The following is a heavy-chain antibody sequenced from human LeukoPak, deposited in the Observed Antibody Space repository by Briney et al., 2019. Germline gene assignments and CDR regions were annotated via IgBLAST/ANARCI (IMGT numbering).Heavy chain of an antibody. J-gene: IGHJ1*01. Sequence: PGRSLRLSCAASGFTFSSYGMHGVRQAPGKGLEWVAVISYDGSNKYYADSVKGRFTISRDNSKNTLYLQMNSLRAEDTAVYYCAKDKWQIAAAGNPLGSWGQGTLVTVSS. CDR1: GFTFSSYG. CDR3: AKDKWQIAAAGNPLGS. CDR2: ISYDGSNK. D-gene: IGHD6-13*01. V-gene: IGHV3-30*18.